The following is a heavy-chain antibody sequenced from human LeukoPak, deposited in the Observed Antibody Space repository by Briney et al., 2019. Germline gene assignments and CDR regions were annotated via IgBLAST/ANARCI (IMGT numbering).Heavy chain of an antibody. Sequence: GESLKISCKGSGYSFTSYWISWVRQMPGKGLEWMGRIDPSDSYTNYSPSFQGHVTISADKSISTAYLQWSSLKASDTAMYYCARHSGDEGSSGWYGNDAFDIWGQGTMVTVSS. V-gene: IGHV5-10-1*01. CDR3: ARHSGDEGSSGWYGNDAFDI. CDR2: IDPSDSYT. CDR1: GYSFTSYW. D-gene: IGHD6-19*01. J-gene: IGHJ3*02.